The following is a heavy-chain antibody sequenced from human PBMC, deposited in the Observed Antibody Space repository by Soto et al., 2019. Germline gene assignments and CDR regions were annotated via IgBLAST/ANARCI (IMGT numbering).Heavy chain of an antibody. J-gene: IGHJ2*01. CDR3: AREHMTTVTTYWYFDL. CDR1: GGTFSSYA. CDR2: IIPIFGTA. V-gene: IGHV1-69*01. Sequence: QVQLVQSGAEVKKPGSSVKVSCKASGGTFSSYAISWVRQAPGQGLEWMGGIIPIFGTANYAQKFQGRVTITADESTSTAYMELSSLRAEDTDVYYCAREHMTTVTTYWYFDLWGRGTLVTVSS. D-gene: IGHD4-17*01.